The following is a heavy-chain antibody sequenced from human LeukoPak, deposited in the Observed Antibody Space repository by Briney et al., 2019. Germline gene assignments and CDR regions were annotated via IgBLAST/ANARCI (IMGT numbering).Heavy chain of an antibody. Sequence: GGSLRLSCAASGFTFSNYGMHWVRQAPGRGLVWVSRINNDGSSRSYADSVKGRFTISRDNAKNTLYLQMNSLRAEDTAVYYCARDTKSLTLYYFDYWGQGTLVTVSS. CDR3: ARDTKSLTLYYFDY. V-gene: IGHV3-74*01. CDR2: INNDGSSR. CDR1: GFTFSNYG. D-gene: IGHD4-23*01. J-gene: IGHJ4*02.